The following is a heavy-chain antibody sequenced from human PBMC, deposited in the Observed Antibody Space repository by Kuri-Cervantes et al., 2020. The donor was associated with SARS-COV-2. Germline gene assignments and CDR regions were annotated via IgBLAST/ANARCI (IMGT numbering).Heavy chain of an antibody. J-gene: IGHJ4*02. CDR1: GGTFSSYA. D-gene: IGHD3-22*01. CDR3: ARDLDVIVVITPLGY. Sequence: SVKVSCKASGGTFSSYAISWVRQAPGQGLEWMGGIIPIFGTANYAQKFQGRVTITADKSTSTAYMELSSLRSDDTAVYYCARDLDVIVVITPLGYWGQGTLVTVSS. CDR2: IIPIFGTA. V-gene: IGHV1-69*06.